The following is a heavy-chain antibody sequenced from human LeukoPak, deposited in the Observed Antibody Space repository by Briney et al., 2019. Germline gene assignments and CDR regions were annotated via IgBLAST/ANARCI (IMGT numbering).Heavy chain of an antibody. CDR3: ARRNAFDI. Sequence: PSETLSLTCTVSGGSITSFYWNWIRQPPGKGLEWIGSIYYNGDTNYNPSLKSRVSISIDTSKTHFSLKLSSVTPAYTAVYYCARRNAFDIWGQGTMVTVSS. CDR2: IYYNGDT. CDR1: GGSITSFY. J-gene: IGHJ3*02. V-gene: IGHV4-59*01.